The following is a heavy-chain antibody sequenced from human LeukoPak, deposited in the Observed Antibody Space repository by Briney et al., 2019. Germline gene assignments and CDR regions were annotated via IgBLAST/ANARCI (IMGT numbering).Heavy chain of an antibody. D-gene: IGHD1-1*01. CDR3: ATGTPLDV. J-gene: IGHJ6*02. CDR1: GGSFSGYY. Sequence: PSETLSLTCAVYGGSFSGYYWGWIRQPPGKGLEWIGEINHSGSTNYNPSLKSRASISVDTSKNQFSLKLSSVTAADTAVYYCATGTPLDVWGQGTTVTVSS. V-gene: IGHV4-34*01. CDR2: INHSGST.